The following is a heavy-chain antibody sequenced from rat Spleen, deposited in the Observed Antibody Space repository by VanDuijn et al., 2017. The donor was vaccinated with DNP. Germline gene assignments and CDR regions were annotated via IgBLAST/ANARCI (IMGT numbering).Heavy chain of an antibody. D-gene: IGHD5-1*01. J-gene: IGHJ2*01. CDR3: TRPGSPYYFDH. CDR2: ISFDGSAT. CDR1: GFTFSDYH. V-gene: IGHV5-7*01. Sequence: EVQLVESGGGLVQPGRSLKLSCAVSGFTFSDYHMAWVRQAPTKGLEWVTTISFDGSATSYRDSVKGRFTVSRDNAKSTLYLQMDSLRSEDTATYYCTRPGSPYYFDHWGQGVMVTVSS.